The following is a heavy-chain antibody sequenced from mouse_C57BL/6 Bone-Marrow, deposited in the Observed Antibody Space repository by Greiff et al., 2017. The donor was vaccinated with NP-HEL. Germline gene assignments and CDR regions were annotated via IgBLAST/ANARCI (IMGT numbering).Heavy chain of an antibody. D-gene: IGHD1-1*01. CDR1: GYAFTNYL. Sequence: QVQLQQSGAELVRPGTSVKVSCKASGYAFTNYLIEWVKQRPGQGLEWIGVINPGSGGTNYNEKFKGKATLTADKASSTAYMQLSSLTSEDSAVYYCARSHYYGSSYFDDWGQGTTLTVSS. J-gene: IGHJ2*01. CDR3: ARSHYYGSSYFDD. CDR2: INPGSGGT. V-gene: IGHV1-54*01.